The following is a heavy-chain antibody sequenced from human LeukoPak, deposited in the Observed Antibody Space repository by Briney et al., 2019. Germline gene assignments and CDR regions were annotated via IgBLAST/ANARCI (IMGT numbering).Heavy chain of an antibody. V-gene: IGHV3-23*01. D-gene: IGHD3-16*01. Sequence: PGGSLRLSCAASGFTFSTYSMNWVRQAPGKGLEWVSALSGSGESTYYADAVKGRFTISRDNSKNTVHLQMNGLRAEDTAVYHCAKVTYDYVWGSYENWGQGTLVTVSS. CDR2: LSGSGEST. CDR3: AKVTYDYVWGSYEN. CDR1: GFTFSTYS. J-gene: IGHJ4*02.